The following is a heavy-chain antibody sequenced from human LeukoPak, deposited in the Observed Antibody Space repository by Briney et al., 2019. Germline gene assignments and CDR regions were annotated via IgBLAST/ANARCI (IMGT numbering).Heavy chain of an antibody. V-gene: IGHV3-64*02. D-gene: IGHD6-13*01. CDR1: GFTFSTYA. CDR2: ITRKGDST. J-gene: IGHJ4*02. CDR3: ARQAAGVVY. Sequence: GGSLRLSCAASGFTFSTYAMHWVRQAPGKGLEYVSGITRKGDSTYYADSVKGRFTISRDNSKNTLYLQMGGLRAEDMAAYYCARQAAGVVYWGQGTLVTVSS.